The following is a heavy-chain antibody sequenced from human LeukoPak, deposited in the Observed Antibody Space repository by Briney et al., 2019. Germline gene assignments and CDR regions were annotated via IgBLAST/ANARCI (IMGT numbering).Heavy chain of an antibody. J-gene: IGHJ4*02. CDR1: GYTLTELS. V-gene: IGHV1-24*01. CDR3: ATGDVSGYDKLFDY. Sequence: ASVKVSFKVSGYTLTELSMHWVRQAPGKGGEWMGGFDPEDGETIYAQKFQGRVTMTEDTSTDTAYMELSSLRSEDTAVYYCATGDVSGYDKLFDYWGQGTLVTVSS. CDR2: FDPEDGET. D-gene: IGHD5-12*01.